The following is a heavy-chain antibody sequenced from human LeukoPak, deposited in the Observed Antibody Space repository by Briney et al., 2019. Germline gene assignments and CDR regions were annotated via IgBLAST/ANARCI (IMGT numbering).Heavy chain of an antibody. CDR3: ARDRGRRITMVRGVSWFDP. J-gene: IGHJ5*02. D-gene: IGHD3-10*01. Sequence: VASVKVSCKASGYTFTGYYMHWVRQAPGQGLEWMGWINPNSGGTNYAQKFQGRVTMTRDTSISTAYMELSRLRSDDTAVYYCARDRGRRITMVRGVSWFDPWGQGTLVTVSS. CDR2: INPNSGGT. CDR1: GYTFTGYY. V-gene: IGHV1-2*02.